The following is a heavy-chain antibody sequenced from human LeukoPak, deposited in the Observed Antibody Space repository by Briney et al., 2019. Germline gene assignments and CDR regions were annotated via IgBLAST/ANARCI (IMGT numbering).Heavy chain of an antibody. CDR2: INHSGST. V-gene: IGHV4-34*01. J-gene: IGHJ4*02. Sequence: SETLSLTCAVYGGSFSGYYWSWIRQPPGKGLEWIGEINHSGSTNYNPSLKSRVTISVDTSKNQFSLKLSSVTAADTAVYYCAEFPASLYGGQSFGFDYWGQGTLVTVSS. D-gene: IGHD4-23*01. CDR1: GGSFSGYY. CDR3: AEFPASLYGGQSFGFDY.